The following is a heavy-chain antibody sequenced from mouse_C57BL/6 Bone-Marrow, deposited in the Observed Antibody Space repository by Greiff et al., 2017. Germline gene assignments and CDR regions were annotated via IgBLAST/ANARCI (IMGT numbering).Heavy chain of an antibody. CDR2: ISSGGDYI. CDR1: GFTFSSYA. D-gene: IGHD2-2*01. J-gene: IGHJ2*01. V-gene: IGHV5-9-1*02. Sequence: EVKLMESGAGLVKPGGSLKLSCAASGFTFSSYAMSWVRQTPEKRLEWVAYISSGGDYIYYADTVKGRFTISRDNARNTLYLQMSSLKSEDTAMYYCTVWLRRDFDYWGQGTTLTVSS. CDR3: TVWLRRDFDY.